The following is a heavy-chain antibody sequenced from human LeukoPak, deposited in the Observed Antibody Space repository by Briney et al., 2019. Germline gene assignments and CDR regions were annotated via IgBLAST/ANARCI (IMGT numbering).Heavy chain of an antibody. Sequence: GGSLRLFCAAPGFTFSDYYMSWIRLAPGKGLEWVSYISSSGSTIYYADSVKGRFTISRDNAKNSLYLQMNSLRAEDTAVYYCARSFSIGWFDPWGQGTLVTVSS. J-gene: IGHJ5*02. CDR3: ARSFSIGWFDP. CDR1: GFTFSDYY. CDR2: ISSSGSTI. V-gene: IGHV3-11*01.